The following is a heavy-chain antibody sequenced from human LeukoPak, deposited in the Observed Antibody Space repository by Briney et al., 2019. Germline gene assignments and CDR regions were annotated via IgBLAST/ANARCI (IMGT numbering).Heavy chain of an antibody. V-gene: IGHV3-30*18. CDR3: AKDCVTMVRGISYFDY. J-gene: IGHJ4*02. CDR1: GFTFSGYG. D-gene: IGHD3-10*01. CDR2: ISYDGSNK. Sequence: PGGSLRLSCAASGFTFSGYGMHWVRQAPGKGLEWVAVISYDGSNKYYADSVKGRFTISRDNSKNTLYLQMNSLRAEDTAVYCCAKDCVTMVRGISYFDYWGQGTLVTVSS.